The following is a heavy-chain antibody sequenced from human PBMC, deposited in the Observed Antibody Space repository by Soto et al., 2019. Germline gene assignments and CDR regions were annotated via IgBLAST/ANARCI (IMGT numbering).Heavy chain of an antibody. J-gene: IGHJ3*02. D-gene: IGHD3-22*01. Sequence: SENGARACSVGPGCLSSGGYDGGCFRQPPGKGLEWIGYIYYSGSTYYNPSLKSRVTISVDTSKNQFSLKLSSVTAADTAVYYWARGDLRVITTPFEIWGQGTMVT. CDR2: IYYSGST. CDR1: PGCLSSGGYD. V-gene: IGHV4-30-4*08. CDR3: ARGDLRVITTPFEI.